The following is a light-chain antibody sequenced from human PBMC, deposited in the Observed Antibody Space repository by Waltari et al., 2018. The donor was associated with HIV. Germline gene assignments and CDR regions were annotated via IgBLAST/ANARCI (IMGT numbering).Light chain of an antibody. J-gene: IGLJ2*01. CDR2: MNN. V-gene: IGLV1-44*01. CDR1: RSNIGSHV. CDR3: SAWDVNVNAL. Sequence: QSVLTQPPSASGTPGQRVTISCSGTRSNIGSHVVNWYQSLPGTAPKLLIYMNNQRPSGVPDRFSGAKSGTSASLAISGLQSDDEGDYYGSAWDVNVNALFGGGTKLTVL.